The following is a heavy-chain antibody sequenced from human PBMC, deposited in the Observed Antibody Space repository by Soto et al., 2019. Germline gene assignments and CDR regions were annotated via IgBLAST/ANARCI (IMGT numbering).Heavy chain of an antibody. CDR3: ARDPGLPGRYWYFDL. CDR1: GYKFTDYY. D-gene: IGHD3-9*01. Sequence: QVVLVQSGAEVKKPGDSVRVPCKSSGYKFTDYYIHWVRQAPGQGPEWMGWVNPKRGDAVYAQKFQGWVTMTRDTATTTAYLEVKRLSPDDTAVYFCARDPGLPGRYWYFDLWGRGTLVTVSS. CDR2: VNPKRGDA. J-gene: IGHJ2*01. V-gene: IGHV1-2*04.